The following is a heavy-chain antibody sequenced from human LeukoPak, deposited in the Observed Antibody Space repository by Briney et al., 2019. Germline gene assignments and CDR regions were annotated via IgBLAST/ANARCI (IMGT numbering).Heavy chain of an antibody. V-gene: IGHV3-23*01. J-gene: IGHJ5*02. CDR1: GFTFSSYG. D-gene: IGHD2-15*01. CDR3: AKGFVVVVSATQSSWFDP. Sequence: GGSLRLSCAASGFTFSSYGMSWVRQAPGKGLEWVSAISGSGGNTYYADSVKGRFTISRDNSKNTLYLQMNSLRAEDTAVYYCAKGFVVVVSATQSSWFDPWGQGTLVTVSS. CDR2: ISGSGGNT.